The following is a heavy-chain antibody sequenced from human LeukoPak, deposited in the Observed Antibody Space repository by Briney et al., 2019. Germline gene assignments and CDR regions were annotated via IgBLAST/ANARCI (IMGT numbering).Heavy chain of an antibody. CDR2: IYHSGST. D-gene: IGHD4-17*01. Sequence: GSLRLSCAASGFIFSSSWMSWVRQAPGKGLEWIGEIYHSGSTNYNPSLKSRVTISVDKSKNQFSLKLSSVTAADTAVYYCARVGDEVDYWGQGTLVTVSS. CDR1: GFIFSSSW. V-gene: IGHV4-4*02. CDR3: ARVGDEVDY. J-gene: IGHJ4*02.